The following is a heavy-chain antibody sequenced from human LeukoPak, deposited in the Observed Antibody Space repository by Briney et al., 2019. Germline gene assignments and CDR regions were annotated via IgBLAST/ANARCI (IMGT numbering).Heavy chain of an antibody. CDR2: INPNSGGT. Sequence: GASVKVSCKASGYTFTGYYMHWVRQAPGQGLEWMGWINPNSGGTNYAQKFQGRVTMTRDTSISTAYMELSRLRSDDTAVYYCARYNGSGSYGYYYYMDVWGKGTTVTISS. V-gene: IGHV1-2*02. D-gene: IGHD3-10*01. J-gene: IGHJ6*03. CDR3: ARYNGSGSYGYYYYMDV. CDR1: GYTFTGYY.